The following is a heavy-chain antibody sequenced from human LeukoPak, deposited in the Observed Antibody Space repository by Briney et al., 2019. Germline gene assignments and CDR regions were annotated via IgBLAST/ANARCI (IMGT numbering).Heavy chain of an antibody. CDR1: GFTFSDYY. CDR3: ARGNNPVVRGVRRGPLDY. J-gene: IGHJ4*02. CDR2: ISSSGSTI. V-gene: IGHV3-11*04. D-gene: IGHD3-10*01. Sequence: GGSLRLSCAASGFTFSDYYMSWIRQAPGKGLEWVSYISSSGSTIYYADSVKGRFTISRDNAKNSLYLQMNSLRAEDTAVYYCARGNNPVVRGVRRGPLDYWGQGTLVTVSS.